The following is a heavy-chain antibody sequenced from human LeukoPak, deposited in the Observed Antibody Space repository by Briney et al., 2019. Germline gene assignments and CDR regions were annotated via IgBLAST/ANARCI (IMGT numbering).Heavy chain of an antibody. D-gene: IGHD3-3*02. CDR2: IYTIGST. CDR3: AREGRRGLSTYYFDY. V-gene: IGHV4-4*07. CDR1: GGSIRNYY. Sequence: SETLPLTCTGSGGSIRNYYWRWLRPPAAKELEWIGRIYTIGSTYYKPSLQSRGTMSVDTSKNQCSLKLSSVTAADTAVYYCAREGRRGLSTYYFDYWGQGTLVTVSS. J-gene: IGHJ4*02.